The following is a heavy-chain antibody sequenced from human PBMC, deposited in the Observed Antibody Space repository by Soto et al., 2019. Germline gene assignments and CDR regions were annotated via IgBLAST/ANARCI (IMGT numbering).Heavy chain of an antibody. CDR2: ISPDNGNT. D-gene: IGHD5-12*01. J-gene: IGHJ6*02. V-gene: IGHV1-18*01. Sequence: QVQLVQSGGEVKKPGASVKVSCKASGYTFTIYGINWVRQAPGQGLEWMGWISPDNGNTNYAKKLKGRVTMTTETSPSTAYMELRSLRSDDTAVYYCARALGYSGYAGMDVWGQGTTVTVSS. CDR1: GYTFTIYG. CDR3: ARALGYSGYAGMDV.